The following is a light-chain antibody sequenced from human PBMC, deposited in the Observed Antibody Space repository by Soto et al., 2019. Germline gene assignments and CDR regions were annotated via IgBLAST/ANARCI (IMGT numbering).Light chain of an antibody. CDR1: RSDSTW. J-gene: IGKJ1*01. Sequence: DIQMPQFPSTLSASVGDTVTITCRASRSDSTWLAWYQQIPGGAPKLLIYKASILESGVPSRFSGSGSGTAFTLTIPRRPPEDFAIYYCHQYDMFGPATKVEI. V-gene: IGKV1-5*03. CDR2: KAS. CDR3: HQYDM.